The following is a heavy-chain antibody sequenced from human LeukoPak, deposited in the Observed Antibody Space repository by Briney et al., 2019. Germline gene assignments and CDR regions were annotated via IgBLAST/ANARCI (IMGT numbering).Heavy chain of an antibody. CDR2: ISTSGSTI. V-gene: IGHV3-48*03. CDR3: ARDLSDFGVKNENWFDP. D-gene: IGHD3-3*01. CDR1: GFTFSTYE. Sequence: GGSLRPSCAASGFTFSTYEMNWGRTAPGKGRDWDSYISTSGSTIYYADSVKGRFTISRDNAKNSLYLQMTSLRAEDTAVYYCARDLSDFGVKNENWFDPWGQGTLVTVSS. J-gene: IGHJ5*02.